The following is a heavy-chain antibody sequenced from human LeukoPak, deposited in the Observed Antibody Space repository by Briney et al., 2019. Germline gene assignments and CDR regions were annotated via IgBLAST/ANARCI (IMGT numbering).Heavy chain of an antibody. Sequence: GGSLRLSCAASGFTFSSYAMHWVRHAPGEGLEWVSGISWNSGSIGYADSVKGRFTISRDNAKNSLYLQMNSLRAEDTALYYCAKDVLLVSGSGSYCDYWGQGTLVTVSS. J-gene: IGHJ4*02. D-gene: IGHD3-10*01. CDR2: ISWNSGSI. CDR3: AKDVLLVSGSGSYCDY. CDR1: GFTFSSYA. V-gene: IGHV3-9*01.